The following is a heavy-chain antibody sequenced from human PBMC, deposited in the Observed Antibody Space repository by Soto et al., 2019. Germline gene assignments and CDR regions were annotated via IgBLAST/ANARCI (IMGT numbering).Heavy chain of an antibody. D-gene: IGHD3-9*01. J-gene: IGHJ6*02. CDR2: INPNSGGT. CDR3: ASGILTESYGMDV. Sequence: ASVKVSCKSSGYTFTGYYMHWVRQAPGQGLEWMGWINPNSGGTNYAQKFQGWVTMTRDTSISTAYMELSRLRSDDTAVYYCASGILTESYGMDVWGQGTTVTVSS. V-gene: IGHV1-2*04. CDR1: GYTFTGYY.